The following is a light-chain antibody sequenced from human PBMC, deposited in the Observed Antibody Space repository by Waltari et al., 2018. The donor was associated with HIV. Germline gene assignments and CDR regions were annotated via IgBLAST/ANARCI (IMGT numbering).Light chain of an antibody. CDR2: EVS. CDR3: SSYAGSNNYV. CDR1: SSDVGGYNY. V-gene: IGLV2-8*01. J-gene: IGLJ1*01. Sequence: QSALTQPPSASGSPGQSVTISCTGTSSDVGGYNYVSWYQQHPGKAPKLMIYEVSKRPSGGPDRFFGSESGNTASLAVSGLQAEDEADYYCSSYAGSNNYVFGTGTKVTVL.